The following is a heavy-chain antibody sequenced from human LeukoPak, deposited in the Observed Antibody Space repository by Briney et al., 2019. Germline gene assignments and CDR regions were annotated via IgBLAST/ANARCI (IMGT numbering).Heavy chain of an antibody. V-gene: IGHV4-34*01. CDR2: INHSGST. CDR1: GGSFSGYY. CDR3: ARGRIAVAGTLDY. J-gene: IGHJ4*02. D-gene: IGHD6-19*01. Sequence: SETLSLTCAVYGGSFSGYYWSWIRQPPGKGLEWIGEINHSGSTNYNPSLKSRVTMSVDTSKNQFSLKLSSVTAADTAVYYCARGRIAVAGTLDYWGQGTLVTVSS.